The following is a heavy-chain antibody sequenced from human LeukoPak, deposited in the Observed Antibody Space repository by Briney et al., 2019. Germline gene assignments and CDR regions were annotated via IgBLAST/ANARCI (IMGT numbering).Heavy chain of an antibody. CDR3: ARDPTVPDYYYYGMDV. V-gene: IGHV3-7*01. CDR1: GFSLSGYW. CDR2: INRDGSQK. J-gene: IGHJ6*02. D-gene: IGHD4-17*01. Sequence: PGGSLRLSCAASGFSLSGYWMTWVRQAPGKGLEWVANINRDGSQKNHVDSVQGRFTISRDNAKNSLYLQMNSLTAGDTAVYYCARDPTVPDYYYYGMDVWGQGTTVTVSS.